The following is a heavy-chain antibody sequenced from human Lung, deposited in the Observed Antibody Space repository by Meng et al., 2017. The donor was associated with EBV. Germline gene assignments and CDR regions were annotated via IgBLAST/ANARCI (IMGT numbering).Heavy chain of an antibody. CDR1: GYTFNTYY. Sequence: GWRVRPWGGGRSPGASVRFSGKASGYTFNTYYMHWVRQAPGQGVEWMGVINPSGGSSIYAQRFQGRITMTSDTSTTTVYMDLSSLRSEDTAVYYCARVSKGGSYRFDPWGQGTLVTVSS. V-gene: IGHV1-46*02. CDR3: ARVSKGGSYRFDP. J-gene: IGHJ5*02. D-gene: IGHD1-26*01. CDR2: INPSGGSS.